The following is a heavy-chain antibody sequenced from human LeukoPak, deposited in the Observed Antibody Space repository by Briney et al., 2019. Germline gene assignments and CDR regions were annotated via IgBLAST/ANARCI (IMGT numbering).Heavy chain of an antibody. J-gene: IGHJ6*02. D-gene: IGHD2-2*01. CDR1: GFTFSSYS. CDR2: ISGSGGST. CDR3: ARYCTGSSCSAGGNYYGMDV. Sequence: PGGSLRLSCAASGFTFSSYSMNWVRQAPGKGLEWVSAISGSGGSTYYADFVKGRFTISRDNSKSTLYLQMNSLRAEDTALYYCARYCTGSSCSAGGNYYGMDVWGQGTTVTVSS. V-gene: IGHV3-23*01.